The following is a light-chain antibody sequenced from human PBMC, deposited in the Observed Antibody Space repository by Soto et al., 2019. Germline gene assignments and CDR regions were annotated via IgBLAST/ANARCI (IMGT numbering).Light chain of an antibody. CDR1: QSITSS. Sequence: DIQMTQSPSTLSASVGDRLSITCRASQSITSSVAWYQQKPGKAPKLLIYKASSLESGVPSRFSGSGSGTEFTLTISSLQPDDFATYYCQQYNSYWTFGQGTKVEIK. CDR2: KAS. V-gene: IGKV1-5*03. J-gene: IGKJ1*01. CDR3: QQYNSYWT.